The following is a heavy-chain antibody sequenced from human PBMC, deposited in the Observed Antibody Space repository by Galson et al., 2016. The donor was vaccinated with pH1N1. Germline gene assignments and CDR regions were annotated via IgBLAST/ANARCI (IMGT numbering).Heavy chain of an antibody. V-gene: IGHV3-11*01. Sequence: SLRLSCAASGFSLSMYWMSWVRQAPGKGLEWVSYISSSGYTIFYTDSVKGRFTISRDNAKNSLYLQMNSLRAEDTAVYYCASAPRLGELELGDVFDIWGQGTMVTVSS. CDR2: ISSSGYTI. CDR3: ASAPRLGELELGDVFDI. D-gene: IGHD3-10*01. CDR1: GFSLSMYW. J-gene: IGHJ3*02.